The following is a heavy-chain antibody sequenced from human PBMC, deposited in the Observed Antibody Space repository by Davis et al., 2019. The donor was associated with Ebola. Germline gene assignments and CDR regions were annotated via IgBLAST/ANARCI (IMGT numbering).Heavy chain of an antibody. CDR2: ISGSGGST. CDR3: AKEMGAAAGADFDY. D-gene: IGHD6-13*01. CDR1: GFTFSSYA. Sequence: GESLKISCAASGFTFSSYAMSWVRQAPGKGLEWVSAISGSGGSTYYADSVKGRFTISRDNSKNTLYLQMNSLRAEDTAVYYCAKEMGAAAGADFDYWGQGTLVTVSS. J-gene: IGHJ4*02. V-gene: IGHV3-23*01.